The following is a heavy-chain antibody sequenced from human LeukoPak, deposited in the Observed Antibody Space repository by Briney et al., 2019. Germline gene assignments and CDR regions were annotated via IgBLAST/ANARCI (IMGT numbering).Heavy chain of an antibody. CDR1: GFTFSSYA. J-gene: IGHJ3*02. Sequence: GGSLRLSCAASGFTFSSYAISWVRQAPGKGLEWVSAISGSGGSTYYAGSVKGRLTISRDNSKNTLYLQMNSLRAEDTAVYYCAKSYYDSSGYRADDAFDIWGQGTMVTVSS. D-gene: IGHD3-22*01. CDR3: AKSYYDSSGYRADDAFDI. CDR2: ISGSGGST. V-gene: IGHV3-23*01.